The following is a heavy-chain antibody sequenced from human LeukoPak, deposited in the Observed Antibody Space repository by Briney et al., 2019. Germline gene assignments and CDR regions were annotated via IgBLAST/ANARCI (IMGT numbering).Heavy chain of an antibody. V-gene: IGHV3-74*01. Sequence: GGSLRLSCAAAGFTFSSYWMYWVRQAPGKGLVWVSRINTDGRTTNYADSVKGRFTISRDNAKNTLYLQMNSLRAEDTAVYYCARDITLTRGGRSDYWGHGTLVTVSA. J-gene: IGHJ4*03. D-gene: IGHD3-10*01. CDR2: INTDGRTT. CDR1: GFTFSSYW. CDR3: ARDITLTRGGRSDY.